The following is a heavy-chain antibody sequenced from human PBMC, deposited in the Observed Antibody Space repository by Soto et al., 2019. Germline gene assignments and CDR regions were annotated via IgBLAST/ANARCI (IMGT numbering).Heavy chain of an antibody. V-gene: IGHV4-34*01. CDR2: INHSGST. CDR1: GGSFSGYY. D-gene: IGHD3-3*01. J-gene: IGHJ6*02. CDR3: ARNGSYYDFWSGYYFGGGMDV. Sequence: SETLSLTCAVYGGSFSGYYWSWIRQPPGKWLEWIGEINHSGSTNYNPSPKSRVTISVDTSKNQFSLKLSSVTAADTAVYYCARNGSYYDFWSGYYFGGGMDVWGQGTTVTVSS.